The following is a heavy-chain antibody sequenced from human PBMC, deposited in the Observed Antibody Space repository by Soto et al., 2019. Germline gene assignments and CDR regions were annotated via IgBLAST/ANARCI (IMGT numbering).Heavy chain of an antibody. CDR2: IYPGDSDT. CDR3: ARYKYYYDSSGYYPDYYYGMDV. J-gene: IGHJ6*02. V-gene: IGHV5-51*01. D-gene: IGHD3-22*01. CDR1: GYSFSSYW. Sequence: GESLKISCKGSGYSFSSYWIGWVRQMPGKGLEWMGIIYPGDSDTRYSPSFQGQVTISADKSISTAYLQWSSLKASDTAMYYCARYKYYYDSSGYYPDYYYGMDVWGQGTTVTVSS.